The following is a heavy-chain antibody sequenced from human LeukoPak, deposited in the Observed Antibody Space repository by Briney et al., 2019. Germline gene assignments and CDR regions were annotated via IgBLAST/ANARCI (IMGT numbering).Heavy chain of an antibody. V-gene: IGHV1-8*01. CDR3: ARSRDYYDSSGYYFTDFQH. CDR2: MNPNSGNT. D-gene: IGHD3-22*01. Sequence: ASVKVSCKASGYTFTSYDINWVRQATGQGLEWMGWMNPNSGNTGYAQKFQGRVTMTRNTSISTAYMELSSLRSEDTAVYYCARSRDYYDSSGYYFTDFQHWGQGTLVTVSS. J-gene: IGHJ1*01. CDR1: GYTFTSYD.